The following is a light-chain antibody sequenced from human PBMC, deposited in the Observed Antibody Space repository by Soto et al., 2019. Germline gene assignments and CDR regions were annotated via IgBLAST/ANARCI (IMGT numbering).Light chain of an antibody. CDR2: KAS. Sequence: DIQMTQSPSTLSASVGDRVTITCRASQSISSWLAWYQQKPGKAPKLLIYKASSLESGVPSRFSRSGSGTAYTLTISSLQPDDFATYYCQQYNSYAPWTFSQGTKVEI. CDR1: QSISSW. V-gene: IGKV1-5*03. J-gene: IGKJ1*01. CDR3: QQYNSYAPWT.